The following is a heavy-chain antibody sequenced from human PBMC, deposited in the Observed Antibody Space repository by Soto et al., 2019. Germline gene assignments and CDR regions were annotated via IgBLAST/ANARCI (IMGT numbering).Heavy chain of an antibody. J-gene: IGHJ3*02. CDR2: ISYDGSNK. Sequence: RRLSCAASGFTFRSYGMHWARQAPGKGLEWVAVISYDGSNKYYADSVKGRFTISRDNSKNTLYLQMNSLRAEDTAVYYCATLTGYYDSSGPAFDIWGQGTMVTVSS. CDR1: GFTFRSYG. D-gene: IGHD3-22*01. CDR3: ATLTGYYDSSGPAFDI. V-gene: IGHV3-30*03.